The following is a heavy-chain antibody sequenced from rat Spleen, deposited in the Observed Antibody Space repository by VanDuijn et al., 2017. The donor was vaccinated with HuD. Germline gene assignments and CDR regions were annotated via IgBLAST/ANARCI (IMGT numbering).Heavy chain of an antibody. Sequence: QVQLKESGPGLVQPSQTLSLTCTVSGFSLSNYGVFWVRQPPGKGLEWMGLIWNTGGTRYNSALKSRLSISKDTSKSQVYLKMNSLQSEDTAMYFWATQHYYDGYYRDSWGQGVMVTVSSGYEGKIHYCDYYVMDAWGQGASVTVSS. D-gene: IGHD1-12*03. CDR3: ATQHYYDGYYRDSWGQGVMVTVSSGYEGKIHYCDYYVMDA. V-gene: IGHV2-13*01. CDR1: GFSLSNYG. CDR2: IWNTGGT. J-gene: IGHJ4*01.